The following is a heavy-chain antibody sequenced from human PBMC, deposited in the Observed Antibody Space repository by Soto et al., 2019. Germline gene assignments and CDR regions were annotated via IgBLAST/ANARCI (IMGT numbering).Heavy chain of an antibody. J-gene: IGHJ4*02. V-gene: IGHV4-4*07. D-gene: IGHD3-16*01. CDR3: ARELIVGGTSWDY. CDR1: GGSISSYY. CDR2: LYTSGST. Sequence: SETLSLTCTVSGGSISSYYWIWIRQPAGKGLEWIGRLYTSGSTNYNPSLKSRVTMSLDTSKNHFSLKLSSVTAADTAVYYCARELIVGGTSWDYWGQGTLVTVSS.